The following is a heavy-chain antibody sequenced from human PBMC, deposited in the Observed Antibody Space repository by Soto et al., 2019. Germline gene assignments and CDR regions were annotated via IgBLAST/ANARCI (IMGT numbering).Heavy chain of an antibody. CDR2: IWYDGSNK. D-gene: IGHD4-17*01. V-gene: IGHV3-33*01. Sequence: GGSLRLSCAASGFTFSSYGMHWVRQAPGKGLEWVAVIWYDGSNKYYADSVKGRFTISRDDSKSIAYLQMNSLKTEDTAVYYCTSGDNWYFDLWGRGTLVTVSS. J-gene: IGHJ2*01. CDR3: TSGDNWYFDL. CDR1: GFTFSSYG.